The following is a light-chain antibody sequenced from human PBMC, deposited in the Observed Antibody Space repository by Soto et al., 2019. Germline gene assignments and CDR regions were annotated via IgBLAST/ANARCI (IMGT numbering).Light chain of an antibody. CDR1: QSVGSS. CDR2: GAS. V-gene: IGKV3-15*01. Sequence: VLTQSPATLSVSPGERVTLSCRTSQSVGSSFAWYQQVHGQAPRLLIYGASSRETGISDRFSGGGSGTEFVLTISDLQSEDFAVYSCQQYNAWPPTFGQGTKV. CDR3: QQYNAWPPT. J-gene: IGKJ1*01.